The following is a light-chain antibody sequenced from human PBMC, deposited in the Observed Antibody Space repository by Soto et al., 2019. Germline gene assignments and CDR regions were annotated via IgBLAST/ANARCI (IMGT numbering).Light chain of an antibody. CDR2: DAS. CDR1: QSVSSY. J-gene: IGKJ4*01. V-gene: IGKV3-11*01. CDR3: QQRSNWPLT. Sequence: ERVMTQSPATLSVSPGERATLSCRASQSVSSYLAWYQQKPGQAPRLLIYDASNRATGIPARFSGSGSGTDFTLTISSREPADFAVYYCQQRSNWPLTFGGGTKVDI.